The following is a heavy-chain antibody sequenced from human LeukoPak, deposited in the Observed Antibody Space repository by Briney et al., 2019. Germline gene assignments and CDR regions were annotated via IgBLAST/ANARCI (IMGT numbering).Heavy chain of an antibody. J-gene: IGHJ4*02. CDR2: MNPNSGNT. V-gene: IGHV1-8*01. CDR1: GYTFTSYD. CDR3: ARETGLWSDFDY. D-gene: IGHD5-18*01. Sequence: ASVKVSCKASGYTFTSYDINWVRQATGQGLEWMGWMNPNSGNTGYAQKFQGRVTMTRNTSISTAYMELSSLRSEDTAVYYCARETGLWSDFDYWGQGTLVTVSS.